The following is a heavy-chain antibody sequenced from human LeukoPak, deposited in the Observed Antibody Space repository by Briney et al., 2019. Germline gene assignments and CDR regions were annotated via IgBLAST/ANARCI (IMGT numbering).Heavy chain of an antibody. CDR3: ARRRWSAFDM. CDR1: GFTFSTYW. Sequence: GGSLRLSCAASGFTFSTYWISWVRQAPGKGLKWVANIKQDGSEKYYVDSVKGRFTISRDNAKNSLYLQMNSLRAEDTAVYYCARRRWSAFDMWGQGTMVTVSS. CDR2: IKQDGSEK. V-gene: IGHV3-7*01. D-gene: IGHD4-23*01. J-gene: IGHJ3*02.